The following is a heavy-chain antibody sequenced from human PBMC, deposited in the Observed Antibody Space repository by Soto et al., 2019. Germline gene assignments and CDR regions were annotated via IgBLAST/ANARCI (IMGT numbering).Heavy chain of an antibody. J-gene: IGHJ6*01. CDR2: IVPIFGTP. Sequence: QVQLVQSGAEVQKPGSSVKVSCKASGGTFSNYAVTWVRQAPGQGLEWMGGIVPIFGTPIYAQKFQGRVSITADKFTSTAYMELSSLRSEDSAVYYCARDHYDSTGHDKYYYYGFDVW. CDR3: ARDHYDSTGHDKYYYYGFDV. V-gene: IGHV1-69*06. D-gene: IGHD3-22*01. CDR1: GGTFSNYA.